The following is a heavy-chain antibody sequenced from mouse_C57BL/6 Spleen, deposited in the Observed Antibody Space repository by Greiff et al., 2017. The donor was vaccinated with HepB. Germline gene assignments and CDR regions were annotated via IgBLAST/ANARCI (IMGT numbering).Heavy chain of an antibody. Sequence: QVQLKESGAELVRPGASVKLSCKASGYTFTDYYINWVKQRPGQGLEWIARIYPGSGNTYYNEKFKGKATLTAEKSSSTAYMQLSSLTSEDSAVYFCARPPNCDYCYFDYWGQGTTLTVSS. D-gene: IGHD4-1*01. J-gene: IGHJ2*01. CDR3: ARPPNCDYCYFDY. CDR2: IYPGSGNT. CDR1: GYTFTDYY. V-gene: IGHV1-76*01.